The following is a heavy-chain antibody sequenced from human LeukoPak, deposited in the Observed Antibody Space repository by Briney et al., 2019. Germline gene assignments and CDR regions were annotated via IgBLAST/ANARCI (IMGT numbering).Heavy chain of an antibody. CDR1: GGPITTYY. Sequence: SETLSLTCTVSGGPITTYYLSWIRQSAGMGLEWIGRISGSGVITYNPSLKSRVILSLDTSNNHFSLKLISVTAADTAVYYCARSRITMVRGDNPGYYFDYWGQGTLVTVSS. V-gene: IGHV4-4*07. J-gene: IGHJ4*02. CDR2: ISGSGVI. CDR3: ARSRITMVRGDNPGYYFDY. D-gene: IGHD3-10*01.